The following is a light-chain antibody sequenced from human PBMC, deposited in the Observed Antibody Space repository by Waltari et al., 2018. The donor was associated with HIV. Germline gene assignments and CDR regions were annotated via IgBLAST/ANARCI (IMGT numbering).Light chain of an antibody. CDR1: SLDIGLYDF. CDR2: GVN. Sequence: HSALTQPASMSGSPGQSITISCTGSSLDIGLYDFVSWYKHLPNTAPQLIIYGVNRRPLGITARLSAAKSGDVASLTISGLQAEDEADYYCTSHTLTRILLFGGGTRLTVL. J-gene: IGLJ3*02. CDR3: TSHTLTRILL. V-gene: IGLV2-14*01.